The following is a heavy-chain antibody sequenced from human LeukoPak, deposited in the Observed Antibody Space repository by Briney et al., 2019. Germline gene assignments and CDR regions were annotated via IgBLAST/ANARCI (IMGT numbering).Heavy chain of an antibody. CDR3: AKTKGYTFDY. V-gene: IGHV3-30*02. J-gene: IGHJ4*02. CDR2: IRYDGSNE. Sequence: GGSLRLSCAASGFTFSSYAMSWVRQAPGKGLEWVAFIRYDGSNEYYADSVKGRFTISRDNSKYTLFVQMNSLRAEDTAVYHCAKTKGYTFDYWGQGTLVTVSA. D-gene: IGHD5-18*01. CDR1: GFTFSSYA.